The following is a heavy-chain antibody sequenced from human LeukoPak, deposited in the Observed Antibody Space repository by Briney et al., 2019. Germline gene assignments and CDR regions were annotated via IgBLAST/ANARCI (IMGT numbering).Heavy chain of an antibody. V-gene: IGHV3-23*01. CDR3: AARKVRGVWFYLDY. D-gene: IGHD3-10*01. Sequence: GGSLRLSCAASGFTVSAYAMAWVRQAPGKGLEWVSTIYDDNTYYADSVKGRFAISTDNSKNTLYLQMNSLRVEDTAVYFCAARKVRGVWFYLDYWGQGTLVTVSS. CDR2: IYDDNT. J-gene: IGHJ4*02. CDR1: GFTVSAYA.